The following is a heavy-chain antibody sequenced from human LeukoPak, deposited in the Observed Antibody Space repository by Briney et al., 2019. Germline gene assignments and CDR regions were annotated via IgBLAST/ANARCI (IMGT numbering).Heavy chain of an antibody. J-gene: IGHJ4*02. CDR3: AREGHPPGVDY. CDR2: ISSSGSTI. Sequence: GGSLRLSCAASGFTFSDYYMSWIRQAPGKGLEWVSYISSSGSTIYYADSVKGRFTIARDNAKKSLYLQMNSLRADDTAVYYCAREGHPPGVDYWGQGTLVTVSS. V-gene: IGHV3-11*04. CDR1: GFTFSDYY.